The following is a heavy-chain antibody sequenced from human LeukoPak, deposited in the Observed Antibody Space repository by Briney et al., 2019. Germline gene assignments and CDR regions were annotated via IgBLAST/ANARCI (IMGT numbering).Heavy chain of an antibody. CDR3: ARRGPYIAAAGVRAFDI. J-gene: IGHJ3*02. CDR1: GGSISSSNYY. V-gene: IGHV4-39*01. Sequence: PSETLSLTCTVSGGSISSSNYYWGWIRQPPGKGLEWIGSIYYSGSTYYNPSLKSRVTISVDTSKNQFSLKLSSVTAADTAVYYCARRGPYIAAAGVRAFDIWGQGTMVTVSS. CDR2: IYYSGST. D-gene: IGHD6-13*01.